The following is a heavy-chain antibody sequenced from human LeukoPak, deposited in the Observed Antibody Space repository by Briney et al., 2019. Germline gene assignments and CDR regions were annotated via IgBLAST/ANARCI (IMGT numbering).Heavy chain of an antibody. D-gene: IGHD2-15*01. Sequence: SVKVSCKASGGTFSSYAISWVRQAPGQELEWMGGIIPIFGTANYAQKFQGRVTITADESTSTAYMGLSSLRSEDTAVYYCAREYLGYCSGGSCYERFGYWGQGTLVTVSS. J-gene: IGHJ4*02. CDR3: AREYLGYCSGGSCYERFGY. V-gene: IGHV1-69*13. CDR2: IIPIFGTA. CDR1: GGTFSSYA.